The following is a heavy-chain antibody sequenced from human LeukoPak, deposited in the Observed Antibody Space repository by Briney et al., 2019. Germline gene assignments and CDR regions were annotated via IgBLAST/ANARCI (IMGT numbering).Heavy chain of an antibody. CDR1: GYTFTSYA. CDR3: ASEDKEGYNVDTNGGYDRFAFDI. V-gene: IGHV1-69*05. D-gene: IGHD5-12*01. Sequence: SVKVSCKASGYTFTSYAMHWVRQAPGQRLEWMGGIIPIFGTANYAQKFQGRVTITTDESTSTAYMELSSLRSEDTAVYYCASEDKEGYNVDTNGGYDRFAFDIWGQGTMVTVSS. J-gene: IGHJ3*02. CDR2: IIPIFGTA.